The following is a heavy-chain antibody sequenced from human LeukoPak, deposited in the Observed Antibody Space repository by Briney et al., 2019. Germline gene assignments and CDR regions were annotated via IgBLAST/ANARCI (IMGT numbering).Heavy chain of an antibody. CDR1: GFTLSNHW. CDR3: ARNNGMDV. J-gene: IGHJ6*02. CDR2: VNRDGGET. V-gene: IGHV3-7*03. Sequence: GGSLRLSCAASGFTLSNHWMTWVRQVPGRGPEWVANVNRDGGETYYLDSVKGRFTISKDNAKNSLYLQMNSLRAEDTALYHCARNNGMDVWGQGTTVIVSS.